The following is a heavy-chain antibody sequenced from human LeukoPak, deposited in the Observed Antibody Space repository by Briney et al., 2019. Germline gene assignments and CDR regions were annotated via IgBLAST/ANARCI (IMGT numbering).Heavy chain of an antibody. CDR1: GYRLTSYF. CDR2: INPTTGST. CDR3: ARVDYQYCDY. Sequence: ASVTVSCKASGYRLTSYFMNWVRQAPGQGLEWMGIINPTTGSTTYAQKFQGRVTMSRDMSTSTVYMELSSLRSDDTAVYYCARVDYQYCDYWGQGTLVTVSS. V-gene: IGHV1-46*01. J-gene: IGHJ4*02. D-gene: IGHD2-2*01.